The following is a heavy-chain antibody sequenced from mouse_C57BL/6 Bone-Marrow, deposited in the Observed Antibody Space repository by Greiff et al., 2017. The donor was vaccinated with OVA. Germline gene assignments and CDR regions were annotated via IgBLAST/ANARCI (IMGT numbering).Heavy chain of an antibody. CDR2: IDPSDSYT. J-gene: IGHJ3*01. V-gene: IGHV1-69*01. Sequence: QQSCKASGYTFTSYWMHWVKQRPGQGLEWIGEIDPSDSYTNYNQKFKGKSTLTVDKSSSTAYMQLSSLTSEDSAVYYCARGDRAWFAYWGQGTLVTVSA. D-gene: IGHD3-3*01. CDR1: GYTFTSYW. CDR3: ARGDRAWFAY.